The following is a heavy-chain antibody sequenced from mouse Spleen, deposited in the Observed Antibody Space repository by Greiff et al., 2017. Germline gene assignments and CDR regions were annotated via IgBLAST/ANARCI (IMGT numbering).Heavy chain of an antibody. D-gene: IGHD1-1*01. V-gene: IGHV5-4*01. CDR2: ISDGGSYT. Sequence: DVKLVESGGGLVKPGGSLKLSCAASGFTFSSYAMSWVRQTPEKRLEWVATISDGGSYTYYPDNVKGRFTISRDNAKNNLYLQMSHLKSEDTAMYYCARDLDYGFSYWYFDVWGTGTTVTVSS. CDR1: GFTFSSYA. CDR3: ARDLDYGFSYWYFDV. J-gene: IGHJ1*03.